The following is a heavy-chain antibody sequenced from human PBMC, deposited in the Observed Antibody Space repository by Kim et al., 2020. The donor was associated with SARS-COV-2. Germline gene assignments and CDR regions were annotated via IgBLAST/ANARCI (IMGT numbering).Heavy chain of an antibody. V-gene: IGHV3-30*02. Sequence: VQGRFTISRDNSKNTLYLQMNSRRAEDTAVYYCAKDRGIQLWLSYYYGMDVWGQGTTVTVSS. CDR3: AKDRGIQLWLSYYYGMDV. D-gene: IGHD5-18*01. J-gene: IGHJ6*02.